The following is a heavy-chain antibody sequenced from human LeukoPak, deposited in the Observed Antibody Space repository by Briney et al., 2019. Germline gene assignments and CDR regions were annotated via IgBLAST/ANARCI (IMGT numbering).Heavy chain of an antibody. Sequence: GGYLRLYCAASGFTFSSYGMHWVRQAPGKGLKWVTFIRYDGSDKYYADSVKGRFTISRDNAKNSLYLQMNSLRAEDTAVYYCARDRFYHAFDVWGQGTMVTVSS. CDR1: GFTFSSYG. CDR3: ARDRFYHAFDV. CDR2: IRYDGSDK. V-gene: IGHV3-30*02. J-gene: IGHJ3*01.